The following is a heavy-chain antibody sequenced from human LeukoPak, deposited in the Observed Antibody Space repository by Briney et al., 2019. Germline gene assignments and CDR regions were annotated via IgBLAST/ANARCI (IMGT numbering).Heavy chain of an antibody. D-gene: IGHD3-22*01. CDR3: AREGRRAQRYYYDSSGYYHALDY. V-gene: IGHV4-34*01. Sequence: SETLSLTCADYGGSFSGYYWSWVRQPPGKGLEWIGEINHRGSTNYNPTIKSRVTISVDTSKNQFSLKLSSVTAADTAVYYCAREGRRAQRYYYDSSGYYHALDYWGQGTLVTVSS. CDR1: GGSFSGYY. J-gene: IGHJ4*02. CDR2: INHRGST.